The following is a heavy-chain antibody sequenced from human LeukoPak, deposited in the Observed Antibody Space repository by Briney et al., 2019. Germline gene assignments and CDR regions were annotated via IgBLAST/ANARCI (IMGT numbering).Heavy chain of an antibody. CDR1: GYSFTSYW. V-gene: IGHV5-51*01. CDR3: ARRIGSGWYDY. Sequence: GESLKISCKGSGYSFTSYWIGWVRQMPGKGLEWLGIINPGDSDTRYCASFQGQVTISADKSISTANLQWSSLKASDTAMYYCARRIGSGWYDYWGQGTLVTVSS. J-gene: IGHJ4*02. D-gene: IGHD6-19*01. CDR2: INPGDSDT.